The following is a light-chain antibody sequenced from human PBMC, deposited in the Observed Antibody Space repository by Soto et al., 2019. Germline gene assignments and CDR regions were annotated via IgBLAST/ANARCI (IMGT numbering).Light chain of an antibody. CDR1: QSIITY. CDR3: QQSYSTPLT. J-gene: IGKJ4*01. CDR2: TAS. Sequence: DIQMTQSPSSLSASVGDRVTITCRASQSIITYLNWYRQKPGKAPNLLIHTASTLESGVPTRFIGSGSRTDFTLTISSLQPEDFAIYYCQQSYSTPLTFGGGTKVEI. V-gene: IGKV1-39*01.